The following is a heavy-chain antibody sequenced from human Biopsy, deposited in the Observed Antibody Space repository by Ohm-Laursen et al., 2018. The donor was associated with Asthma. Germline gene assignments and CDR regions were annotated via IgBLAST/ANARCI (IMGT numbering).Heavy chain of an antibody. CDR3: ARSAPPGIVVPPAGGGMDV. V-gene: IGHV4-59*01. J-gene: IGHJ6*02. Sequence: PGTLSLTCTGSGGSISSYYWSWIRPPPGKGLESIGYFYYSGSTNYNPSLKSRVTISVDTSKNQFSLKLSSVTAADTAVYYCARSAPPGIVVPPAGGGMDVWGQGTTVTVSS. CDR1: GGSISSYY. D-gene: IGHD2-2*01. CDR2: FYYSGST.